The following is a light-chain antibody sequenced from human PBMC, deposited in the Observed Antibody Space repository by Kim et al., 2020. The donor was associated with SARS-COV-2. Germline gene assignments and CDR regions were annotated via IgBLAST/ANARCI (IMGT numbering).Light chain of an antibody. CDR2: EVS. CDR1: SSDVGNYNR. V-gene: IGLV2-23*02. Sequence: QSVLTQPASVSGSPGQSITISCTGTSSDVGNYNRVSWYQQHPGQVPILIIYEVSKWPSGVSHRFSGSKSGNTASLTISGLQAEDEATYYCCSYAGSFTLVFGGGTQLTVL. J-gene: IGLJ3*02. CDR3: CSYAGSFTLV.